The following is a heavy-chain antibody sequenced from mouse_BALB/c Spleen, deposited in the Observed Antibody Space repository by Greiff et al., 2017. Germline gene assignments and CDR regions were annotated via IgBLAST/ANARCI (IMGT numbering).Heavy chain of an antibody. CDR1: GFTFSSYA. CDR2: ISSGGST. J-gene: IGHJ4*01. CDR3: AREHYDYAMDY. D-gene: IGHD1-2*01. V-gene: IGHV5-6-5*01. Sequence: EVKLVESGGGLVKPGGSLKLSCAASGFTFSSYAMSWVRQTPEKRLEWVASISSGGSTYYPDSVKGRFTISRDNARNILYLQMSSLRSDDTAMYYCAREHYDYAMDYWGQGTSVTVSS.